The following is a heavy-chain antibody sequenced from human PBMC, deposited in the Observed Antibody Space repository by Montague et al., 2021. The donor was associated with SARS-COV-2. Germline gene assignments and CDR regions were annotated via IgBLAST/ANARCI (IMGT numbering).Heavy chain of an antibody. J-gene: IGHJ6*02. CDR2: ISYDGSNK. V-gene: IGHV3-30-3*01. Sequence: SLRLSCAASGFGFSVYWMYWVRQAPGKGLEWVAVISYDGSNKYYADSVKGRFTISRDNSKNTLYLQMNSLRAEDTAVYYCARDREITMVRGAPLYGMDVWGQGTTVTVSS. CDR3: ARDREITMVRGAPLYGMDV. D-gene: IGHD3-10*01. CDR1: GFGFSVYW.